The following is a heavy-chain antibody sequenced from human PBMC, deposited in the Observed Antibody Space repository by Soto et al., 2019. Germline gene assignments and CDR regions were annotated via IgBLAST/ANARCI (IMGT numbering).Heavy chain of an antibody. CDR2: MSNSGTYT. CDR3: ARGGSGGGYYSHCYFDL. J-gene: IGHJ2*01. V-gene: IGHV3-11*06. D-gene: IGHD3-22*01. Sequence: QVQLVESGGGLVKPGGSLRLSCAGSGFTFSDYYMSWIRQAPGKGLEWISYMSNSGTYTNYADSVRGRFTISRDNTKNSLFRQMDSLRADDTALYYCARGGSGGGYYSHCYFDLWGRGAMVAVST. CDR1: GFTFSDYY.